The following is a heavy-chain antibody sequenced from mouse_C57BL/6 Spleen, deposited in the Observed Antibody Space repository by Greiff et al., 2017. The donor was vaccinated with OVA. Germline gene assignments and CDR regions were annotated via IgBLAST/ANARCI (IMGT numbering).Heavy chain of an antibody. CDR1: GYAFSSSW. CDR3: ARRGYFDY. J-gene: IGHJ2*01. CDR2: IYPGDGDT. V-gene: IGHV1-82*01. Sequence: QVQLQQSGPELVKPGASVKISCKASGYAFSSSWMNWVKQRPGKGLEWIGRIYPGDGDTNYNGKFKGKATLTADKSSSTAYMQRSSLTSEDSAVYFCARRGYFDYWGQGTTLTVSS.